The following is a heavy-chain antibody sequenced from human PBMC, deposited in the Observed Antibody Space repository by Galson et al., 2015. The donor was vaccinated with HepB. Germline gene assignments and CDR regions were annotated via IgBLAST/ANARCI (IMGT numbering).Heavy chain of an antibody. CDR2: IIPILGIA. CDR3: ARPLDALTTVTYSVSGGMDV. Sequence: SVKVSCKASGGTFSSYTISWVRQAPGQGLEWMGRIIPILGIANYAQKFQGRVTITADKSTSTAYMELSSLRSEDTAMYYCARPLDALTTVTYSVSGGMDVWGQGTTVTVSS. V-gene: IGHV1-69*02. J-gene: IGHJ6*02. D-gene: IGHD4-17*01. CDR1: GGTFSSYT.